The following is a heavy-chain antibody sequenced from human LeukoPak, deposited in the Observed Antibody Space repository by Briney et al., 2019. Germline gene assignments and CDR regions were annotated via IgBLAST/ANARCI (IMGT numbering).Heavy chain of an antibody. Sequence: PSETLSLTCTVSGDSISSSSYYWGWIRQPPGKGLEWIGSIYYSGTTYYNPSLKSRVTISVDTSKNQLSLKVTSVTAADTAVCYCARHTPGLQSGYWGQGTLVTVSS. CDR2: IYYSGTT. CDR1: GDSISSSSYY. J-gene: IGHJ4*02. D-gene: IGHD4-11*01. CDR3: ARHTPGLQSGY. V-gene: IGHV4-39*01.